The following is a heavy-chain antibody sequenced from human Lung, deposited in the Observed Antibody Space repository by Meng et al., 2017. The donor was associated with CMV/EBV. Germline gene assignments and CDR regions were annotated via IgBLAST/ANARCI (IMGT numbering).Heavy chain of an antibody. CDR1: GYSFTSAS. CDR2: INTNTGNP. CDR3: ARGVVGATSGDY. Sequence: GFWWRNQGASLKFFCKSSGYSFTSASRNCVRQAPGHGLEWMRWINTNTGNPTYAQGFTGRFVFSLDTSVSTAYLQISSLKAEDTAVYYCARGVVGATSGDYWGQGTLVTVSS. V-gene: IGHV7-4-1*02. D-gene: IGHD1-26*01. J-gene: IGHJ4*02.